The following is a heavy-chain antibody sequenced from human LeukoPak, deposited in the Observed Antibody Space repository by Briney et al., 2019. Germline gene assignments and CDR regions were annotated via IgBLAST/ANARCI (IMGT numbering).Heavy chain of an antibody. CDR3: AKGTTVTKENWFDP. J-gene: IGHJ5*02. V-gene: IGHV3-23*01. D-gene: IGHD4-11*01. Sequence: GSLRLSCAASGFTFSTYSMNWVRQAPGKGLEWVSAISGSGGSTYYADSVKGRFTISRDNSKNTLYLQMNSLRAEDTAVYYCAKGTTVTKENWFDPWGQGTLVTVSS. CDR1: GFTFSTYS. CDR2: ISGSGGST.